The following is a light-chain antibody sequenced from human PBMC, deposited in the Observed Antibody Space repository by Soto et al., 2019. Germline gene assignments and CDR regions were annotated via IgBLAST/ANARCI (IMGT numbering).Light chain of an antibody. CDR1: SRGVGGYNY. V-gene: IGLV2-8*01. Sequence: QPPSPARGSGQSVTLSCTGTSRGVGGYNYVSWYQQHPGKAPKLMIYEVSKRPSGVPDRFSGSKSGNTASLTVSGLQAEDEADYYCSSYAGSNNYVFGTG. CDR3: SSYAGSNNYV. CDR2: EVS. J-gene: IGLJ1*01.